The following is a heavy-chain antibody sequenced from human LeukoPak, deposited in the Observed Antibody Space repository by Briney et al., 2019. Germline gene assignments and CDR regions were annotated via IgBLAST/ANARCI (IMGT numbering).Heavy chain of an antibody. CDR1: GFTFSSYE. CDR2: ISSSGSTI. D-gene: IGHD3-9*01. J-gene: IGHJ3*02. CDR3: ARSVVLRYFDAFDI. Sequence: PWGSLRLSCAASGFTFSSYEMNWVRQAPGKGLEWVSYISSSGSTIYYADSVKPRFTISRDNAKNSLDLQMNSLRAEDTAVYYCARSVVLRYFDAFDIWGQGTMVTVSS. V-gene: IGHV3-48*03.